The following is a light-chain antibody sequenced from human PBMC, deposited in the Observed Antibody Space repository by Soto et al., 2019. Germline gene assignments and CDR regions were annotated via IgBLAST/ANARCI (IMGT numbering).Light chain of an antibody. J-gene: IGKJ1*01. CDR3: QQYDNYSRT. V-gene: IGKV3-11*01. CDR2: ESY. CDR1: KNVANY. Sequence: FLRTQSSATMSLSPGERAQTYGRDSKNVANYLDWYQQTPGQANRLIIYESYNRANGIPDRFSGSGSGTDFTINISRLKTDDFENYYCQQYDNYSRTFGQGTKVEI.